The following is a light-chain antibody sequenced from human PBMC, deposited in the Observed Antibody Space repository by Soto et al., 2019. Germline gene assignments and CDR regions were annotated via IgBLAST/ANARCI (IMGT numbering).Light chain of an antibody. CDR1: QSVSSSY. J-gene: IGKJ4*01. Sequence: IVLTQSPGTLSLSPGERATLSCRASQSVSSSYLAWYQQKPGQAPRLLIDGASTRATGIPDRFSGSGSGTEFTLTISSLQSEDFAVYYCQQYNNWPPVTFGGGTKVDIK. CDR3: QQYNNWPPVT. V-gene: IGKV3D-15*01. CDR2: GAS.